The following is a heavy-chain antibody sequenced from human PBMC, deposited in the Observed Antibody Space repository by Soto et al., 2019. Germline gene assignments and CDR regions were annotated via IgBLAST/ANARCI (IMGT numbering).Heavy chain of an antibody. Sequence: EVQLVESGGGLVQPGGSLRLSCAASGFTFSSYEMNWVRQAPGKGLEWVSYISSSGSTLYYADSVKGRFTISRDNAKNSLYLQMNSLRAEDTAVYYCARDPYSGYSSGWDSYYGMDVWGQGTTVTVSS. CDR3: ARDPYSGYSSGWDSYYGMDV. CDR1: GFTFSSYE. D-gene: IGHD6-19*01. V-gene: IGHV3-48*03. J-gene: IGHJ6*02. CDR2: ISSSGSTL.